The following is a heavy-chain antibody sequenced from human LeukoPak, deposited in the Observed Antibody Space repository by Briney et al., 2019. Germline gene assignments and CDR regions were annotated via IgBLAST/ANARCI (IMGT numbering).Heavy chain of an antibody. CDR2: IKPDGSEI. Sequence: GGSLRLSCAASGFTFSDSWMDWVRQAPGKGLEWVANIKPDGSEIYYVDSVKGRFTISRDNAENSLYLQMNSLRAEDTAVYFCSHTLDSWGQGTLVTVSS. J-gene: IGHJ4*02. V-gene: IGHV3-7*02. CDR3: SHTLDS. CDR1: GFTFSDSW. D-gene: IGHD2/OR15-2a*01.